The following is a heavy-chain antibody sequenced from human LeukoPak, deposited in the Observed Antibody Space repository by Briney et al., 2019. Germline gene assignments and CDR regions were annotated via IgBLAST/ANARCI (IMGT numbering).Heavy chain of an antibody. V-gene: IGHV3-23*01. J-gene: IGHJ6*02. Sequence: GGSLRLSCEASGFTFSRFAMTWVRQAPGKGLEWVSTIGGLGESTNYADSVKGRFTISRDNAKNSLYLQMNSLRAEDTAVYYCARDAGMDVWGQGTTVTVSS. CDR2: IGGLGEST. CDR1: GFTFSRFA. CDR3: ARDAGMDV.